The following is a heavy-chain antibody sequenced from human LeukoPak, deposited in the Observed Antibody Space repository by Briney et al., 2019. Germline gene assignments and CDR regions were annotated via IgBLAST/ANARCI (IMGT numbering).Heavy chain of an antibody. V-gene: IGHV1-69*01. J-gene: IGHJ4*02. Sequence: SVKVSCKASGGTFSSYAISWVRQAPGQGLERMGGIIPIFGTANYAQKFQGRVTITADESTSTAYMELSSLRSEDTAVYYCARDEVAVAGVLDYWGQGTLVTVSS. CDR1: GGTFSSYA. CDR2: IIPIFGTA. CDR3: ARDEVAVAGVLDY. D-gene: IGHD6-19*01.